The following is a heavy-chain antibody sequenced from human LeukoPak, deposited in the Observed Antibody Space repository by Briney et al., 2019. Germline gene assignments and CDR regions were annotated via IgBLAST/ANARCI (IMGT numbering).Heavy chain of an antibody. D-gene: IGHD1-1*01. V-gene: IGHV3-9*01. CDR3: AKDNVATGTTSAFDY. CDR1: GFTFDDYA. J-gene: IGHJ4*02. CDR2: ISWNSGSI. Sequence: SGGSLRPSCAASGFTFDDYAMHWVRQAPGKGLEWVSGISWNSGSIGYADSVKGRFTISRDNAKNSLYLQMNSLRAEDTALYYCAKDNVATGTTSAFDYWGQGTLVTVSS.